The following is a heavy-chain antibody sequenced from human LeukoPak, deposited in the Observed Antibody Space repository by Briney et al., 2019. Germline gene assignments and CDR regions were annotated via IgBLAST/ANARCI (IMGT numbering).Heavy chain of an antibody. J-gene: IGHJ4*02. D-gene: IGHD6-19*01. CDR3: ARVRIAVAGHTLPSYFDY. CDR1: GGSVSSGSYY. CDR2: NYYSGST. Sequence: SETLSLTCTVSGGSVSSGSYYWSWIRQPPGKGLEWIGYNYYSGSTNYNPSLKSRVTVSVDTSKNQFSLKLSSVTAADTAVYYCARVRIAVAGHTLPSYFDYWGQGTLVTVSS. V-gene: IGHV4-61*01.